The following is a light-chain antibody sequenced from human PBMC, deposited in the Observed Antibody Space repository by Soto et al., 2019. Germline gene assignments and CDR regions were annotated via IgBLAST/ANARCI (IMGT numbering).Light chain of an antibody. CDR1: SSDVGGYNY. J-gene: IGLJ1*01. Sequence: QSVLTQPPSASGSPGQSVTISCTGTSSDVGGYNYVSWYQQHPGKAPKLIIYEGRERPSGVPDRFSGSKSGNTASLTVSGLQSEDEADYYCRSYAGIDMFVFGTGTKLTVL. V-gene: IGLV2-8*01. CDR3: RSYAGIDMFV. CDR2: EGR.